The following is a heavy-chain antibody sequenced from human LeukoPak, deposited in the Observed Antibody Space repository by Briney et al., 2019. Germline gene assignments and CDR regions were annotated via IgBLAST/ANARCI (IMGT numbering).Heavy chain of an antibody. V-gene: IGHV4-59*08. D-gene: IGHD5-18*01. CDR3: ARRTAISNYYYYGMDV. J-gene: IGHJ6*02. CDR1: GGPISSYY. CDR2: IYYSGST. Sequence: SETLSLTCTVPGGPISSYYWSWIRQPPGKGLEWIGYIYYSGSTNYNPSLKSRVTISVDTSKNQFSLKLSSVTAADTAVYYCARRTAISNYYYYGMDVWGQGTTVTVSS.